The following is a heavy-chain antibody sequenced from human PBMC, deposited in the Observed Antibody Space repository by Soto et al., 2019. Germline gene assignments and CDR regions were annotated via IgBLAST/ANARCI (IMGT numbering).Heavy chain of an antibody. V-gene: IGHV3-21*01. J-gene: IGHJ4*02. CDR1: GFTFSSYS. D-gene: IGHD3-10*01. Sequence: PGGSLRLSCAASGFTFSSYSMNWVRQAPGKGLEWVSSISSSSSYIYYADSVKGRFTISRDNAKNSLYLQMNSLRAEDTAVYYCARVYWEKDYYGSGSYPIDYWGQGTLVTVSS. CDR3: ARVYWEKDYYGSGSYPIDY. CDR2: ISSSSSYI.